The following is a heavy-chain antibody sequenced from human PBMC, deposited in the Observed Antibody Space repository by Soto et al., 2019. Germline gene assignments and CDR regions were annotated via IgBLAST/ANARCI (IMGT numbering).Heavy chain of an antibody. V-gene: IGHV3-53*01. D-gene: IGHD3-10*01. Sequence: EVPLVESGGGLIQPGGSLRLSCAASGFNFIRKYMIWVRQAPGKGLEWVSILYSGGTTYYADSVKGRFTICRDTSENTLYLQMNSLRAEDTAVYYCARGLYDSGSFYFDCWGQGTLVTVSS. CDR1: GFNFIRKY. J-gene: IGHJ4*02. CDR3: ARGLYDSGSFYFDC. CDR2: LYSGGTT.